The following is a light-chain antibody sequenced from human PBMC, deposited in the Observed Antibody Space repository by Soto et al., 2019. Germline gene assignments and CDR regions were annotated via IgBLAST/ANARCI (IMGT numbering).Light chain of an antibody. J-gene: IGKJ1*01. CDR2: GAS. CDR3: QHYYNWPPWT. CDR1: QSVRST. Sequence: EIVMTQSPATLSVSPGERATLSCRASQSVRSTLAWYQQKPGQAPMLLISGASTRATGIPARFSGSGSGTEFTLTISSLQSEDFAVYYCQHYYNWPPWTVGQGTKMEIK. V-gene: IGKV3-15*01.